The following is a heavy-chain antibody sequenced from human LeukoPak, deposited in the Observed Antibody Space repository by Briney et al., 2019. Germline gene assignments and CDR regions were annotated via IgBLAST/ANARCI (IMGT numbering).Heavy chain of an antibody. J-gene: IGHJ4*02. CDR3: AKAQHHHIVVVIASDYFDY. Sequence: GGSLRLSCAASGFTFSSYGMHWVRQAPGKGLEWVAFIRYDGSNKYYADSVKGRFTISRDNSKNTLYLQMNSLRAEDPSVYYCAKAQHHHIVVVIASDYFDYWGQGTLVTVSS. CDR2: IRYDGSNK. D-gene: IGHD2-21*01. CDR1: GFTFSSYG. V-gene: IGHV3-30*02.